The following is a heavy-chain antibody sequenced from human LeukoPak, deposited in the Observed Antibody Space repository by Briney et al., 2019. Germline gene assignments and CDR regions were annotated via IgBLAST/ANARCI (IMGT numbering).Heavy chain of an antibody. CDR1: GYTFNSFG. V-gene: IGHV1-2*02. J-gene: IGHJ3*02. CDR2: INPNSGGT. Sequence: ASVKVSCKASGYTFNSFGINWVRQAPGQGLEWMGWINPNSGGTNYAQKFQGRVTMTRDTSISTAYMELSRLRSDDTAVYYCARGIAAFVGIWGQGTMVTVSS. D-gene: IGHD6-13*01. CDR3: ARGIAAFVGI.